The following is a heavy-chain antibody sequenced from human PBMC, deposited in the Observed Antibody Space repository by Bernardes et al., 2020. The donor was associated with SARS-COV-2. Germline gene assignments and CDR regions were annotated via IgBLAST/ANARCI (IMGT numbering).Heavy chain of an antibody. CDR3: ARDRGGIVGAPKADGLDV. V-gene: IGHV4-4*07. D-gene: IGHD1-26*01. CDR2: MYIGGIT. J-gene: IGHJ6*02. CDR1: DDSIGSYY. Sequence: SETLSLTCTVPDDSIGSYYLSWVRQPAGKGLEWIGRMYIGGITSYNPSLQSRVTMSVDASKKQFTLNLRSATAADTAVYYCARDRGGIVGAPKADGLDVWGQGTTVTVSS.